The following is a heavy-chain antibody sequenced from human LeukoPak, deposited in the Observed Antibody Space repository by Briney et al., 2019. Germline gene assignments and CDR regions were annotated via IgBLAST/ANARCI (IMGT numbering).Heavy chain of an antibody. V-gene: IGHV4-39*01. CDR3: ARTPYYYGSGSYSKPFDY. D-gene: IGHD3-10*01. CDR2: IYYSGST. J-gene: IGHJ4*02. Sequence: SETLSLTCTVSGGSISSDSYYWGWIRQPPGKGLEWIGSIYYSGSTYYNPSLKSRVTISVDPSKNQFSLKLSSVTAADTAVYYCARTPYYYGSGSYSKPFDYWGQGTLVTVSS. CDR1: GGSISSDSYY.